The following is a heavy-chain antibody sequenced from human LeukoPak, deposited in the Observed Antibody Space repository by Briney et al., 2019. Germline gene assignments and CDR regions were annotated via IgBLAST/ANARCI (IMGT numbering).Heavy chain of an antibody. CDR2: IYPGDSDT. D-gene: IGHD6-19*01. CDR1: GYSFTSYW. V-gene: IGHV5-51*01. Sequence: GESLKISCKGSGYSFTSYWIGWVRQMPGKGLEWMGIIYPGDSDTRYSTSFQGQVTISADKSISTAYLQWSSRKASDTAMYYCARPNRQWLDYFDYWGQGTLVTVSS. CDR3: ARPNRQWLDYFDY. J-gene: IGHJ4*02.